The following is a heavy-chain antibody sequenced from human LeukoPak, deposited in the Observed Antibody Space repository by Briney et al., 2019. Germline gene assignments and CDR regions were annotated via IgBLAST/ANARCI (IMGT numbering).Heavy chain of an antibody. V-gene: IGHV3-30*04. CDR1: GLTFSLYS. Sequence: PGGSLRLSCAVSGLTFSLYSLHWVRQAPGKGLEWVGVISYDGSNKYYADSVKGRFTFSRNNSKHMPYLQMTGFRAEDTAVYYCARGHRARDSYYYDSSGYYRIGDDDAVDIWGQGKMVTLSS. D-gene: IGHD3-22*01. CDR3: ARGHRARDSYYYDSSGYYRIGDDDAVDI. J-gene: IGHJ3*02. CDR2: ISYDGSNK.